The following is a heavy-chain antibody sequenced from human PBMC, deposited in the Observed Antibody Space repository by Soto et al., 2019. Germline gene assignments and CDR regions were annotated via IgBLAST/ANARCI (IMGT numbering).Heavy chain of an antibody. CDR3: ARSQGSSTSLEIYYYYYYGMDV. J-gene: IGHJ6*02. D-gene: IGHD2-2*01. V-gene: IGHV1-69*01. CDR2: IIPISGTA. Sequence: QVQLVQSGAEVKKPGSSVKVSCKASGGTFSSYAISWVRQAPGQGLEWMGGIIPISGTANYAQKFQGRVKITADECTSTAYMELSSLRSEDTAVYYCARSQGSSTSLEIYYYYYYGMDVWGQGTTVTVSS. CDR1: GGTFSSYA.